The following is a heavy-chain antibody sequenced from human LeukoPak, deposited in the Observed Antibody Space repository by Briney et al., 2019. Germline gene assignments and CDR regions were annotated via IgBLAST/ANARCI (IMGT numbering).Heavy chain of an antibody. V-gene: IGHV3-20*04. Sequence: GGSLRLSCAASGFTFDDYGMSWVRQAPGKGLEWVSGINWNGGSTGYADSVKGRFTISRDNAKNSLYLQMNSLRAEDTALYYCARVGKWLVAQKYFDYWGQGTLVTVSS. CDR2: INWNGGST. D-gene: IGHD6-19*01. J-gene: IGHJ4*02. CDR1: GFTFDDYG. CDR3: ARVGKWLVAQKYFDY.